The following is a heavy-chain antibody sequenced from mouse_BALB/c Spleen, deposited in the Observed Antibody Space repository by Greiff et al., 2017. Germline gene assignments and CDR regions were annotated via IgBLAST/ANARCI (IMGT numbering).Heavy chain of an antibody. CDR3: ARKGMAYGNYVNFDV. V-gene: IGHV5-17*02. D-gene: IGHD2-1*01. J-gene: IGHJ1*01. CDR2: ISSGSSTI. Sequence: EVHLVESGGGLVQPGGSRKLSCAASGFTFSSFGMHWVRQAPEKGLEWVAYISSGSSTIYYADTVKGRFTISRDNPKNTLFLQMTSLRSEDTAMYYCARKGMAYGNYVNFDVWGAGTTVTVSS. CDR1: GFTFSSFG.